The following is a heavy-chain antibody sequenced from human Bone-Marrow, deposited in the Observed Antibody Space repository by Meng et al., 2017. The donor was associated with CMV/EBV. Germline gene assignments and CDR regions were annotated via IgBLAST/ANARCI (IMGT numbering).Heavy chain of an antibody. CDR3: ARDLYGGNKWYFDL. CDR1: GFTFSSYW. V-gene: IGHV3-74*01. Sequence: GESLKISCAASGFTFSSYWMHWVRQAPGKGLVWVSRINSDGSSTSYADSVKGRFTISRDNAKNSLYLQMNSLRAEDTAVYYCARDLYGGNKWYFDLWGRGTLVTVSS. CDR2: INSDGSST. D-gene: IGHD4-23*01. J-gene: IGHJ2*01.